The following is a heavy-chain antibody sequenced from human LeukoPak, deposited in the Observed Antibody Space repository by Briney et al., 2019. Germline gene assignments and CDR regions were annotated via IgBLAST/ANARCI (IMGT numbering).Heavy chain of an antibody. Sequence: QPGGSLRLSCAASGFTFRNYVIHWVRQAPGKGLEWVAVIQHDGSDKFYADSVKGRFTISRDNSKNMLYLQLNRLRAEDTALYYCTRDRSYYDSSDYPLGYWGQGALVTVSS. D-gene: IGHD3-22*01. V-gene: IGHV3-30-3*01. CDR3: TRDRSYYDSSDYPLGY. CDR2: IQHDGSDK. J-gene: IGHJ4*02. CDR1: GFTFRNYV.